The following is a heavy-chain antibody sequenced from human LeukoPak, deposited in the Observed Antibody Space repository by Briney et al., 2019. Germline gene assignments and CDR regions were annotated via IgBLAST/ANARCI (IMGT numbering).Heavy chain of an antibody. CDR1: GGSISSGGYY. V-gene: IGHV4-31*03. J-gene: IGHJ5*02. CDR2: IYYSGST. D-gene: IGHD2-2*01. Sequence: SETLSPTCTVSGGSISSGGYYWSWIRQHPGKGLEWIGYIYYSGSTYYNPSLKSRVTISVDTSKNQFSLRLSSVTAADTAVYYCARLQYCSGTSCYWFDPWGQGTLVTVSS. CDR3: ARLQYCSGTSCYWFDP.